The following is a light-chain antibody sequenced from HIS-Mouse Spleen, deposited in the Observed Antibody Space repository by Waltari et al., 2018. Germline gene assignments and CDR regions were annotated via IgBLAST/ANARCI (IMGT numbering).Light chain of an antibody. CDR2: SNK. V-gene: IGLV1-44*01. CDR1: SSNIGSNT. J-gene: IGLJ3*02. CDR3: AAWDDSLNAWA. Sequence: QSVLTQPPSASGTPGQRVTISCSGSSSNIGSNTVNWYQQLPGTAPKLLIYSNKPRPSGVPDQFSGSKSGTSASLASSGLQSEDEADYYCAAWDDSLNAWAFGGGTKLTVL.